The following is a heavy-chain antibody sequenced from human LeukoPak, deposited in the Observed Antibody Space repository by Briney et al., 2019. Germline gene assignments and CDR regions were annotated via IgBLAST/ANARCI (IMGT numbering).Heavy chain of an antibody. V-gene: IGHV4-34*01. CDR1: GGSFSGYY. D-gene: IGHD3-10*01. Sequence: SETLSLTCAVYGGSFSGYYWSRIRQPPGKGLEWIGSIYHSGSTYYNPSLKSRVTISVDTSKNQFSLKLSSVTAADTAVYYCARVESGYWGQGTLVTVSS. CDR3: ARVESGY. CDR2: IYHSGST. J-gene: IGHJ4*02.